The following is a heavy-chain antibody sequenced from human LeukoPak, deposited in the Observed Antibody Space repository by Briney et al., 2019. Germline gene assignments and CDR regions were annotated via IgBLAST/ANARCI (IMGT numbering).Heavy chain of an antibody. Sequence: PSETLSLTCTVSGGSISSGGYYWSWIRQHPGKGLEWIGHIHHSGSTTYNPSLQSRVTISIDTPKNQISLRLSSVTAADTAVYYCARDAESDDHADFHIWGQGTMDTVSS. CDR1: GGSISSGGYY. J-gene: IGHJ3*02. CDR2: IHHSGST. V-gene: IGHV4-61*08. D-gene: IGHD1-14*01. CDR3: ARDAESDDHADFHI.